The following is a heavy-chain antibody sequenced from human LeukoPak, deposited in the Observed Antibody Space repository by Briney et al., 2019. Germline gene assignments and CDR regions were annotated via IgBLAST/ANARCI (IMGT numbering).Heavy chain of an antibody. CDR1: GFTFSNYG. V-gene: IGHV3-23*01. CDR3: AKDLGYGYGYSDY. J-gene: IGHJ4*02. D-gene: IGHD5-18*01. Sequence: PGGSLRLSCAASGFTFSNYGMSWVRQAPGKGLEWVSAISGSGGSTYYADSVKGRFTISRDNSKNTLYLQMNSLRAEDTAVYYCAKDLGYGYGYSDYWGQGTLVTVSS. CDR2: ISGSGGST.